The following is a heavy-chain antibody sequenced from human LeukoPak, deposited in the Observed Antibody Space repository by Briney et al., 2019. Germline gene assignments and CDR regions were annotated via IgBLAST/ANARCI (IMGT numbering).Heavy chain of an antibody. Sequence: SETLSPTCTVSGGSISSYYWSWIRQPAGKGLEWIGRIYTSGSTNYNPSLKSRVTISVDKSKNQFSLKLSSVTAADTAVYYCAEGRDRYYFDYWGQGTLVTVSS. CDR3: AEGRDRYYFDY. J-gene: IGHJ4*02. V-gene: IGHV4-4*07. CDR1: GGSISSYY. CDR2: IYTSGST. D-gene: IGHD2-21*02.